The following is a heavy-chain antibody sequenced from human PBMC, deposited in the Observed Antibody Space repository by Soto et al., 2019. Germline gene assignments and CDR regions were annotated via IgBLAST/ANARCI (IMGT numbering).Heavy chain of an antibody. Sequence: KPSETLSLTCAVSGGSISSGGYSWSWIRQPPGKGLEWIGYIYHSGSTYYNPSLKSRVTISVDRSKNQFSLKLSSVTAADTAVYYCARAVVVPAAIHNLYGGAHYGMDVWGQGTTVTVSS. CDR3: ARAVVVPAAIHNLYGGAHYGMDV. V-gene: IGHV4-30-2*01. D-gene: IGHD2-2*02. CDR2: IYHSGST. CDR1: GGSISSGGYS. J-gene: IGHJ6*02.